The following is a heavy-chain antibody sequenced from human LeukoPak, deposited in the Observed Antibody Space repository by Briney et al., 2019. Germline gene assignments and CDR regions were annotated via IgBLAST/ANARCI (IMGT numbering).Heavy chain of an antibody. Sequence: GGCLRLSCAASGFTFSTYSMNWVRQAPGKGLEWVSSISSNGRYIYYGDSVKGRFTFSRDNAKNSLYLQMNSLRGEDTAVYYCVREGPTATALDYWGQGTLVTVSS. J-gene: IGHJ4*02. CDR2: ISSNGRYI. D-gene: IGHD2-21*02. CDR1: GFTFSTYS. V-gene: IGHV3-21*01. CDR3: VREGPTATALDY.